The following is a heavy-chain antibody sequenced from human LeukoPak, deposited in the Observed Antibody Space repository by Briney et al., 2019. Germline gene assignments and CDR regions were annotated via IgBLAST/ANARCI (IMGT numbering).Heavy chain of an antibody. CDR2: ITVNGERT. D-gene: IGHD2-2*01. V-gene: IGHV3-23*01. Sequence: PGGSLRLSCAASGFTYTNFGMSWVRQAPGKGLEWVSSITVNGERTDYADSVNGRFTISRDNSKNTLYLQMNSLRAEDTAVYYCAKDLAIVVVPAAPFDIWGQGTMVTVSS. CDR3: AKDLAIVVVPAAPFDI. J-gene: IGHJ3*02. CDR1: GFTYTNFG.